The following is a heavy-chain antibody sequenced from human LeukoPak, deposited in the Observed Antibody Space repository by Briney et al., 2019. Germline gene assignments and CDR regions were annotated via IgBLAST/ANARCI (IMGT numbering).Heavy chain of an antibody. J-gene: IGHJ4*02. CDR2: INHSGSP. CDR1: GGSFSGYY. Sequence: SETLSLPCAVYGGSFSGYYWRWIRQPPGKGLEWIGEINHSGSPNYNPSLKSRVTISVDKSKNQFSLKLSSVTAADTAVYYCARGLRAVADPFDYWGQGTLVTVSS. CDR3: ARGLRAVADPFDY. D-gene: IGHD6-19*01. V-gene: IGHV4-34*01.